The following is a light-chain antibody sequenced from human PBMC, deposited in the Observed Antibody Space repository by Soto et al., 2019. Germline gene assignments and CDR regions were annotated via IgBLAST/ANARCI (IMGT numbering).Light chain of an antibody. CDR1: QTITTY. V-gene: IGKV1-39*01. CDR2: GAS. J-gene: IGKJ1*01. CDR3: QQSYGTPWT. Sequence: DIQMTQSPSSLSASVGDRVTVTCRASQTITTYLNWYQQKPGKAPKLLIYGASSLQSGVPSRFSGSGSGTDFTLTITRLRPEDFATYICQQSYGTPWTFGQGTRV.